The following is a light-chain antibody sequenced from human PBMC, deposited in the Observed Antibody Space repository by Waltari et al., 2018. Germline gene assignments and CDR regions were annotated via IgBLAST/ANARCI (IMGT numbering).Light chain of an antibody. J-gene: IGKJ1*01. V-gene: IGKV3-20*01. CDR2: AAS. Sequence: EIVLTQSPGTLSLSPGERATLSCRASQTVTSNYLAWYQQKPGQAPRLLIYAASTRATDIPDRFSGSGSGTDFTLTINRVEPEDFVLYYCQQYGSTPRTFGQGTKVEIK. CDR3: QQYGSTPRT. CDR1: QTVTSNY.